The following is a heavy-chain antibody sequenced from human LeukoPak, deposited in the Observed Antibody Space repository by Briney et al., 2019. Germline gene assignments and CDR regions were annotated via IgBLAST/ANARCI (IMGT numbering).Heavy chain of an antibody. CDR1: GFTFTNYA. Sequence: GGSLRLSCAASGFTFTNYAMSWVRQAPGKGLESVSVISGTGFSTYYADSVKGRFTISRDNSRNTLYLQMNSLRTEDTTVYYCAKGHSDYGTGLDLWGRGTLVTVSS. CDR2: ISGTGFST. D-gene: IGHD4-17*01. CDR3: AKGHSDYGTGLDL. V-gene: IGHV3-23*01. J-gene: IGHJ5*02.